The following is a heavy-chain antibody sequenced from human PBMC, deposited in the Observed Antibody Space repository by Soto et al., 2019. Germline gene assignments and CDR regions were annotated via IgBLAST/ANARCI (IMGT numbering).Heavy chain of an antibody. D-gene: IGHD5-18*01. CDR3: AKDQGRYGPSGIDA. Sequence: EVQLLESGGGLVQPGGSLRLSCAASGFTFSSYAMSWVRQTPGKGLEWVSTLSGSGGTTYYADSVKGQFTISRDNSKSRRYLQRNSLRAEDTAVYYCAKDQGRYGPSGIDAWGQGTLVTVSS. V-gene: IGHV3-23*01. J-gene: IGHJ5*02. CDR1: GFTFSSYA. CDR2: LSGSGGTT.